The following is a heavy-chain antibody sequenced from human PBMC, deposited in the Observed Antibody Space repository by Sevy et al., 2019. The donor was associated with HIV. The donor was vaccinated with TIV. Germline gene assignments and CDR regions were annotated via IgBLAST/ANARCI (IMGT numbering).Heavy chain of an antibody. CDR3: ARRNDFVI. CDR2: VYYTGGT. CDR1: GGSINSDH. V-gene: IGHV4-59*08. Sequence: SETLSLTCTVSGGSINSDHWNWIRQPPGKGLEWIGYVYYTGGTNYNPSLKNRVTISVDRTKNQFSLKLTSVTAADTSLYYCARRNDFVIWGQGTMVTVSS. J-gene: IGHJ3*02.